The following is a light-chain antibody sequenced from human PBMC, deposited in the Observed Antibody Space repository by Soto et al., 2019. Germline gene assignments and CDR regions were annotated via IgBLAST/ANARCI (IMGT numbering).Light chain of an antibody. V-gene: IGKV3-20*01. Sequence: EIVLTQSPGTLSLSPGERATLSCRAIQSVSSNYLAWYQQKPGQAPKVLIYRASIRATGIPDRFSGSGSGTDFTLTISRLEPEDFAVYYCQQYGSSPSITFGQGTRLEI. J-gene: IGKJ5*01. CDR1: QSVSSNY. CDR3: QQYGSSPSIT. CDR2: RAS.